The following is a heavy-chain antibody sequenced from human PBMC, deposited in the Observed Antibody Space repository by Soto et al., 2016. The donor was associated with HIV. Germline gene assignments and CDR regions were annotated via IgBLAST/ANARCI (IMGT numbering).Heavy chain of an antibody. CDR1: GFSFDNYV. V-gene: IGHV3-43*02. D-gene: IGHD3-10*01. CDR3: VKDRGILRSGELLWSYGMDV. J-gene: IGHJ6*02. Sequence: EVHLVESGGGVVQPGGSLRLSCAASASGFSFDNYVMHWVRQPPGKGLEWVSLISGDGSTTKYADSVKGRFTISRDNSKNSLFLLMNSLTLDDTALYYCVKDRGILRSGELLWSYGMDVWGQGTTVTVSS. CDR2: ISGDGSTT.